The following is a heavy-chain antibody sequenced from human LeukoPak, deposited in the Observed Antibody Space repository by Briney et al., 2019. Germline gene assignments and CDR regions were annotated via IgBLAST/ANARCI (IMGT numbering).Heavy chain of an antibody. J-gene: IGHJ5*02. Sequence: ASVKVSCKVSGYTLTELSMHWVRQAPGKGLEWMGGFDPEDGETIYAQKLQGRVTMTTDTSTSTAYMELRSLRSDDTAVYYCARVPSAVTNRKLWFDPWGQGTLVTVSS. D-gene: IGHD2-8*01. V-gene: IGHV1-24*01. CDR1: GYTLTELS. CDR3: ARVPSAVTNRKLWFDP. CDR2: FDPEDGET.